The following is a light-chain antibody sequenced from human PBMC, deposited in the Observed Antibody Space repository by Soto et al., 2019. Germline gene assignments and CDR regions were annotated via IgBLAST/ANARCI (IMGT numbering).Light chain of an antibody. V-gene: IGKV1-39*01. J-gene: IGKJ5*01. CDR3: QQSYSTHIT. CDR1: QSISSY. Sequence: DIQMTQSPSSLSASVGDRVIITCRASQSISSYLNWYQQKPGKAPKLLIYAASSLQSGVPSRFSGSGSGTDFTLTISSLQPEDFATYYCQQSYSTHITFGQGTRLEIK. CDR2: AAS.